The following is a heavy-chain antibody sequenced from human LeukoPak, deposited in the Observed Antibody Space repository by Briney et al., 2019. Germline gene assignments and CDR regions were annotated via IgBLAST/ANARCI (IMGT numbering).Heavy chain of an antibody. CDR3: AKDEESYYYDSSGYDS. D-gene: IGHD3-22*01. V-gene: IGHV3-30*02. J-gene: IGHJ4*02. CDR1: GFTFSSYG. CDR2: IQYDGSNK. Sequence: GGSLRLSCAASGFTFSSYGMHWVRQAPGKGLEWVAFIQYDGSNKYYADSVKGRFTTSRDNSKNTLYLQMNSLRAEDTAVYYCAKDEESYYYDSSGYDSWGQGTLVTVSS.